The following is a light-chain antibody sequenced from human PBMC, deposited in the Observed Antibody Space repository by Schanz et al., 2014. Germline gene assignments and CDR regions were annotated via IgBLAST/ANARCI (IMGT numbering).Light chain of an antibody. V-gene: IGLV1-44*01. Sequence: QSVLTQPPSASGPPGQRVTISCSGSSSNIEINTVNWYQQFPGTAPKLLIYVNSQRPSGVPDRFSGSKSGTSASLAITGLQGEDEADYYCQSYDSSLSGWVFGEGTKLTVL. CDR2: VNS. CDR3: QSYDSSLSGWV. CDR1: SSNIEINT. J-gene: IGLJ3*02.